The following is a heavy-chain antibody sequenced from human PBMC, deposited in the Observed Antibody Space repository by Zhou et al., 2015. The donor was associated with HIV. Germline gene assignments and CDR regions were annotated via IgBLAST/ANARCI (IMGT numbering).Heavy chain of an antibody. Sequence: QVQLVQSGAEVKKPGSSVMVSCKVSGGTFTNYVISWVRQAPGQGLEWMGRIIPMFNRANYVQKFQGRVTISADESTSTAYMELSSLRSEDTAVYYCARPKNGVPTSDAFDIWGQGTMVTVSS. D-gene: IGHD4-17*01. CDR2: IIPMFNRA. J-gene: IGHJ3*02. CDR3: ARPKNGVPTSDAFDI. V-gene: IGHV1-69*18. CDR1: GGTFTNYV.